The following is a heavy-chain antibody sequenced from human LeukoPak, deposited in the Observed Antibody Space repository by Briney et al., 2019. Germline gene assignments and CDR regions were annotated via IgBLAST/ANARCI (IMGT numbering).Heavy chain of an antibody. V-gene: IGHV3-30*03. J-gene: IGHJ5*02. CDR2: ISYDGSNK. CDR3: ASKEYCSGGSCYPVGWFDP. Sequence: GGSLRLSCAASGFTFSSYGMHWVRQAPGKGLEWVAVISYDGSNKYYADSVKGRFTISRDNSKNTLYLQMNSLRAEDTAVYYCASKEYCSGGSCYPVGWFDPWGQGTLVTVSS. D-gene: IGHD2-15*01. CDR1: GFTFSSYG.